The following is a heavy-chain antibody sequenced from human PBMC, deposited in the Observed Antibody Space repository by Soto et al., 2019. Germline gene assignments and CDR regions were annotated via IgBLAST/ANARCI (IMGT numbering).Heavy chain of an antibody. D-gene: IGHD2-2*01. CDR1: GFSFSADGVG. Sequence: QITLKESGPTLVKPTQTLTLTCIFSGFSFSADGVGVGWIRQPPGKALEWLALIYWDDDTRYSPSLKRRLTLPKDTPKTQVVLAMTNMDPVDTATYYCAHAYGGTSWPNDAFDVWGQGTVVTVSS. CDR3: AHAYGGTSWPNDAFDV. CDR2: IYWDDDT. J-gene: IGHJ3*01. V-gene: IGHV2-5*02.